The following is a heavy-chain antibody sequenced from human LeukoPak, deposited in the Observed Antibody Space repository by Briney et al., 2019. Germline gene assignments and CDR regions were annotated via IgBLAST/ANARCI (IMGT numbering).Heavy chain of an antibody. CDR3: ARGGSGSNFDY. Sequence: SETLSLTCAVSGGSISSGDYSWSWIRQPPGKGLEWIGYIYHSGRTFYNPSLKSRVTISVDTSKNQISLEVTSVTAADTAVYYCARGGSGSNFDYWGQGTLVTVSS. J-gene: IGHJ4*02. CDR1: GGSISSGDYS. CDR2: IYHSGRT. V-gene: IGHV4-30-2*01. D-gene: IGHD3-10*01.